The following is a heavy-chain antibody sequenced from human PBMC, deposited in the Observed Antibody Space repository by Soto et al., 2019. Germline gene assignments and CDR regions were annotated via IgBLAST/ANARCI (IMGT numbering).Heavy chain of an antibody. Sequence: ASVKVSCKASGYTFTSYAMHWVRQAPGQRLEWMGWINAGNGNTKYSQKFQGRVTITRDTSASTAYMELSSLRSEDTAVYYCARDRVVGATTAFDIWGQGTMVTVSS. J-gene: IGHJ3*02. CDR3: ARDRVVGATTAFDI. D-gene: IGHD1-26*01. CDR1: GYTFTSYA. CDR2: INAGNGNT. V-gene: IGHV1-3*01.